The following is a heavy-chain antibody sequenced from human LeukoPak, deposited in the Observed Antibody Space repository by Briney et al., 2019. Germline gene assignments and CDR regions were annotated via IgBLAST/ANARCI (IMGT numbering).Heavy chain of an antibody. D-gene: IGHD2/OR15-2a*01. CDR3: ARAFLDGFDI. CDR1: GSTFSDYF. CDR2: ISSSGNAV. Sequence: GGSLRLSCAASGSTFSDYFMTWIRQAPGKGLEGGSYISSSGNAVYHADSVKGRFTISRDNAKNSLYLQLNSLRAEATAVYYCARAFLDGFDIWGQGTMVTVSS. J-gene: IGHJ3*02. V-gene: IGHV3-11*04.